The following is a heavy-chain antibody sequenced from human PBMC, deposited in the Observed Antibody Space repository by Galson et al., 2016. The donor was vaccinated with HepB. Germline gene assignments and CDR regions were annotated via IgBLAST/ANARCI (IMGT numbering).Heavy chain of an antibody. Sequence: SCAVSGITFSNYGIHWVRQAPGKGLEWVAVIWSDGSNKHSADSVKGRFTTSRDSSKNTLHLQMNSLRVEDTAVYYCARGTAMANGDFEHWGQGTLVTVSS. V-gene: IGHV3-33*01. CDR3: ARGTAMANGDFEH. D-gene: IGHD5-18*01. J-gene: IGHJ4*02. CDR2: IWSDGSNK. CDR1: GITFSNYG.